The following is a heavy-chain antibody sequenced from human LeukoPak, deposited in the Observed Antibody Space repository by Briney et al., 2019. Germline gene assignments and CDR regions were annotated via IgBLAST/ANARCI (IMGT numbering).Heavy chain of an antibody. J-gene: IGHJ4*02. CDR2: INHSGST. CDR3: ARSPPYYYDSSGYFDY. CDR1: GGSFSGYY. Sequence: SETLSLTCAVYGGSFSGYYWSWIRQPPGKGLEWIGEINHSGSTNYNPSLKSRVTISVDTSKNQFSLKLSSVTAADTAVYYCARSPPYYYDSSGYFDYWGQGTLVTVSS. V-gene: IGHV4-34*01. D-gene: IGHD3-22*01.